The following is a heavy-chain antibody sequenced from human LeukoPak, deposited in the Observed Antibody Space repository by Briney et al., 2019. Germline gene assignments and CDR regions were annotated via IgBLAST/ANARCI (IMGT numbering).Heavy chain of an antibody. CDR2: IYYSGST. D-gene: IGHD3-3*01. CDR3: ARHADLGYDFWSGHYKFDYYYYGMDV. J-gene: IGHJ6*02. V-gene: IGHV4-59*08. CDR1: GGSISSYY. Sequence: SETLSLTCTVSGGSISSYYWSWIRQPPGKGLEWIGYIYYSGSTNYNPSLKSRVTISVDTSKNQFSLKLSSVTAADTAVYYCARHADLGYDFWSGHYKFDYYYYGMDVWGQGTTVTVSS.